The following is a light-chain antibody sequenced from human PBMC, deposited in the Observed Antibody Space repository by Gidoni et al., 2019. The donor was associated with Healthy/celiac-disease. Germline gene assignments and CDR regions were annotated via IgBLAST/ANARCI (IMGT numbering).Light chain of an antibody. Sequence: VSTQSAGTLSLSPGERATLSCRASQSVSSSYLAWYQQTPGQAPRLLIYGASSRAPGTPDRFSGRWSGTYFTLTISRLEPEDFAVYYWQQYGSSRRTFGQGTKLEIK. J-gene: IGKJ2*01. V-gene: IGKV3-20*01. CDR2: GAS. CDR3: QQYGSSRRT. CDR1: QSVSSSY.